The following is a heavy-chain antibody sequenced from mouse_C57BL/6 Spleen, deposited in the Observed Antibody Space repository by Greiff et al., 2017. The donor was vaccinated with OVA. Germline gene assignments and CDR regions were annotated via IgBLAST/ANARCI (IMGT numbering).Heavy chain of an antibody. D-gene: IGHD2-4*01. CDR1: GYAFSSSW. CDR3: ATNYDWFAY. J-gene: IGHJ3*01. Sequence: QVQLQQSGPELVKPGASVKISCKASGYAFSSSWMNWVKQRPGKGLEWIGRIYPGDGDTNYNGKFKGKATLTADKSSSTAYMQLSSLTSEDSAVYFCATNYDWFAYWGQGTLVTVSA. CDR2: IYPGDGDT. V-gene: IGHV1-82*01.